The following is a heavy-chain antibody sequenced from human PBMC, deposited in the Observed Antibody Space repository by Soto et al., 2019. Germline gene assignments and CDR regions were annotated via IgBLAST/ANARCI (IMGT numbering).Heavy chain of an antibody. CDR2: ISSSSTTI. CDR3: ARDRGGVVAGFNWLDP. D-gene: IGHD6-19*01. CDR1: GFEFSMFG. J-gene: IGHJ5*02. Sequence: LQESGGDLVQPGGSLRLSCAASGFEFSMFGMNWIRQAPGKGLEWIAYISSSSTTIVYGGSVEDRFTVSRDNVENSLYLQMKSLRDDDTAVYYRARDRGGVVAGFNWLDPWGHGTPVTVST. V-gene: IGHV3-48*02.